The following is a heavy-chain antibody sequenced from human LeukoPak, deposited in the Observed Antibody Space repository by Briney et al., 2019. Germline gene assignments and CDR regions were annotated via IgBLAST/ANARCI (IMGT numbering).Heavy chain of an antibody. CDR2: TSSSSSYI. Sequence: GGSLRLSCAASGFTFSSYSMNWVRQAPGKGLEWVSSTSSSSSYIYYADSVKGRFTISRDNAKNSLYLQMNSLRAEDTAVYYCARDPNSRRYYYYGMDVWGQGTTVTVSS. V-gene: IGHV3-21*01. CDR3: ARDPNSRRYYYYGMDV. D-gene: IGHD6-13*01. J-gene: IGHJ6*02. CDR1: GFTFSSYS.